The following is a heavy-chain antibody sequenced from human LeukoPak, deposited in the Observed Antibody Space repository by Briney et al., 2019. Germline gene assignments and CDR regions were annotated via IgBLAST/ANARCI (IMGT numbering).Heavy chain of an antibody. V-gene: IGHV3-30*02. CDR3: AKAVVGATTGGGDAFDI. Sequence: PGGSLRLSCAASGLTFSSYSMNWVRQAPGKGLEWVAFIPFDGSNKYYADSVKGRFTISRDNSKNTLYLQMNSLRAEDTAVYCCAKAVVGATTGGGDAFDIWGQGTMVTVSS. J-gene: IGHJ3*02. D-gene: IGHD1-26*01. CDR2: IPFDGSNK. CDR1: GLTFSSYS.